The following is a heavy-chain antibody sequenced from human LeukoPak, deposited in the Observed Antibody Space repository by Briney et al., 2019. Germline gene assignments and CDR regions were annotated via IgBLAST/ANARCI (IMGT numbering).Heavy chain of an antibody. V-gene: IGHV3-23*01. D-gene: IGHD6-19*01. J-gene: IGHJ3*02. CDR3: ARAPYSSGWLDDAFDI. CDR2: ISGSGGST. Sequence: GGSLRLSCAASGFTFSSYAMSWVRQAPGKGLEWVSAISGSGGSTYYADSVKGRFTISRDNSKNTLYLQMNSLRAEDTAVYYCARAPYSSGWLDDAFDIWGQGTMVTVSS. CDR1: GFTFSSYA.